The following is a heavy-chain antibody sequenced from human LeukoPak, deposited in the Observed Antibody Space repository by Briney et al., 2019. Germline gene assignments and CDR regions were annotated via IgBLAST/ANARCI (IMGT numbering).Heavy chain of an antibody. CDR3: ARYGMTSATAWGFDY. Sequence: PSETLSLTCTVSGGSISGYYWSWIREPPGKGLEWIGYIHYTGPTNYNPSLKSRVTISLGTSKNQFSLKLSSVTAADTAVYYCARYGMTSATAWGFDYWGQGTLSPSPQ. CDR2: IHYTGPT. CDR1: GGSISGYY. J-gene: IGHJ4*02. V-gene: IGHV4-59*01. D-gene: IGHD4-17*01.